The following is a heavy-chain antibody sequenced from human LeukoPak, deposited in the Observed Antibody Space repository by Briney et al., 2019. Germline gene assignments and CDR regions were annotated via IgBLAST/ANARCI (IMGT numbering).Heavy chain of an antibody. V-gene: IGHV1-69*04. D-gene: IGHD3-22*01. Sequence: ASVKVSCKASGGTFSSYAISWVRQAPGQGLEWMGRIIPILGIANYAQKFQGRVTITADKSTSTAYMELSSLRSEDTAVYYCARDRKGYYDSSGYYYDYWGQGTLVTVSS. CDR1: GGTFSSYA. CDR2: IIPILGIA. CDR3: ARDRKGYYDSSGYYYDY. J-gene: IGHJ4*02.